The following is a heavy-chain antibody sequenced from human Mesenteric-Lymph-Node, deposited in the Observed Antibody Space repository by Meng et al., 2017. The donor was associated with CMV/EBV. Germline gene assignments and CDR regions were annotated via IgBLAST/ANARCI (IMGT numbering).Heavy chain of an antibody. D-gene: IGHD4-23*01. CDR1: GGSFSGYY. Sequence: QVRLRQVGPGLWKPSENLSLTCAVYGGSFSGYYWSWIRQPPGKGLEWIGEINHSGSTNYNPSLKSRVTISVDTSKNQFSLKLSSVTAADTAVYYCARHQRWLKSEGGFNYWGQGTLVTVSS. V-gene: IGHV4-34*01. J-gene: IGHJ4*02. CDR3: ARHQRWLKSEGGFNY. CDR2: INHSGST.